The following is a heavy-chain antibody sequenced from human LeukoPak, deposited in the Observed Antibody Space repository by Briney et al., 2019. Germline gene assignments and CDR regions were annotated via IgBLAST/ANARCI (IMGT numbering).Heavy chain of an antibody. V-gene: IGHV3-21*01. J-gene: IGHJ5*02. CDR2: ISSSSSYI. CDR1: GFTFTTYW. CDR3: ARGAQQYYYGSGYPNWFDP. D-gene: IGHD3-10*01. Sequence: KAGGSLRLSCAASGFTFTTYWMSWVRQAPGKGLEWVSSISSSSSYIYYADSVKGRFTISRDNAKNSLYLQMNSLRAEDTAVYYCARGAQQYYYGSGYPNWFDPWGQGTLVTVSS.